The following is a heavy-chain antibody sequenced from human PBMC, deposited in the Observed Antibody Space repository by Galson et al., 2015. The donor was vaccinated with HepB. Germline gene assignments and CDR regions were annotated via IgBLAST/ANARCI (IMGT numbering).Heavy chain of an antibody. Sequence: QSGAEVKKPGDSLKISCQGSAYIFTNYWIGWVRQMPGKGLEWVAIIHPSDSDSRYSPSFLGQVTISADKSINTAYLQWSSLGASDTAMYYCARQAEDGTPAPDALDFWSQGTMVTVSS. CDR2: IHPSDSDS. D-gene: IGHD2-15*01. CDR1: AYIFTNYW. V-gene: IGHV5-51*01. CDR3: ARQAEDGTPAPDALDF. J-gene: IGHJ3*01.